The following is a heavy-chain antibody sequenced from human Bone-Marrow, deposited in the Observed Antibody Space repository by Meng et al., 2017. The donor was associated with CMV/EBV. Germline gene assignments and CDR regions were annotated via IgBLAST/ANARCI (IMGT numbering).Heavy chain of an antibody. Sequence: GGSLRLSCAASGFTFSTYSMNWVRQAPGKGLEWVSSISSSSSYVYYADSVKGRFTVSRDNAKNSLYLQMNSLRAEDMAVYFCARQYSSSGFFDYWGQGTLVTVSS. D-gene: IGHD6-6*01. CDR2: ISSSSSYV. J-gene: IGHJ4*02. V-gene: IGHV3-21*01. CDR3: ARQYSSSGFFDY. CDR1: GFTFSTYS.